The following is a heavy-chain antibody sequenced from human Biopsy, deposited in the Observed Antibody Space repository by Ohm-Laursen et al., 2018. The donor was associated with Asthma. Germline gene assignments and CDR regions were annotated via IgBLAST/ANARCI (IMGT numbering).Heavy chain of an antibody. CDR1: GCMFSSFG. J-gene: IGHJ4*02. D-gene: IGHD2-15*01. V-gene: IGHV3-30*03. Sequence: SLRLSCTASGCMFSSFGMHWVRQAPGKGMEWVAVISYDGNHKFYEDSVKGRFTISRDNSKNTLYLQMNSLTAEDTAVYYCVRDVDLRSVYWGQGTLVTVSS. CDR3: VRDVDLRSVY. CDR2: ISYDGNHK.